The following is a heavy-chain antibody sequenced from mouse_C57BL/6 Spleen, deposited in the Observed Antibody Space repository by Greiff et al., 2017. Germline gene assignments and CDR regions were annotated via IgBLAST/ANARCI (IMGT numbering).Heavy chain of an antibody. CDR1: GYSITRGYY. CDR3: ARDSGYYFDY. Sequence: VQLKESGPGLVKPSQSLSLTCSVTGYSITRGYYWNWIRQFPGNKLEWMGYISYDGSNNYNPSLKNRISITRDTSKNQFFLKLNSVTTEDTATYYCARDSGYYFDYWGQGTTLTVSS. J-gene: IGHJ2*01. D-gene: IGHD4-1*01. V-gene: IGHV3-6*01. CDR2: ISYDGSN.